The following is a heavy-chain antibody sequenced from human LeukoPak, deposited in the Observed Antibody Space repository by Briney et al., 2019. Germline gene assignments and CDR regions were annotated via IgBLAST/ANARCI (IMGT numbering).Heavy chain of an antibody. CDR2: ISYDGSNK. CDR3: AKDMRQLVHESYYYYGMDV. V-gene: IGHV3-30*18. D-gene: IGHD6-13*01. Sequence: PGRSLRLSCAASGFTFSSYGMHWVRQAPGKGLEWVAVISYDGSNKYYADSVKGRFTISRDNSKNTLHLQMNSLRAEDTAVYYCAKDMRQLVHESYYYYGMDVWGKGTTVTVSS. J-gene: IGHJ6*04. CDR1: GFTFSSYG.